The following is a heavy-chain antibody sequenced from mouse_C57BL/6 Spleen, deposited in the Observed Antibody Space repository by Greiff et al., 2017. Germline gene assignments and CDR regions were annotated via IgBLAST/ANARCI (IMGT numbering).Heavy chain of an antibody. V-gene: IGHV14-2*01. J-gene: IGHJ2*01. D-gene: IGHD1-1*01. CDR3: ARYGTTVVARYFDY. CDR1: GFNIKDYY. Sequence: VQLQQSGAELVKPGASVKLSCTASGFNIKDYYMHWVKQRTEQGLEWIGRIDPEDGETKYAPQFQGKATITADTSSNTAYLQLSSLTSEDTAVYYCARYGTTVVARYFDYWGQGTTLTVSS. CDR2: IDPEDGET.